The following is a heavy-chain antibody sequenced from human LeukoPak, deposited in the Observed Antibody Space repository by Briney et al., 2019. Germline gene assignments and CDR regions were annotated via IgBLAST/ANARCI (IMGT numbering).Heavy chain of an antibody. Sequence: GGSLRLSCVASGFTFSSYWMTWVRQAPGKGLEWVANIKRDGSQIYYVDSVKGRFTISRDNAKNSLYLQMNSLRAEDTAVYYGGRKNGLDFWGQGTLVTVSS. V-gene: IGHV3-7*01. CDR1: GFTFSSYW. CDR2: IKRDGSQI. CDR3: GRKNGLDF. J-gene: IGHJ4*02.